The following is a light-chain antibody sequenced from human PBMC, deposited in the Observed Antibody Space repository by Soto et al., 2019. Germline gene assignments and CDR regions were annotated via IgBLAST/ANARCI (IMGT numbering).Light chain of an antibody. V-gene: IGKV3-15*01. Sequence: EIVMTQSPATLSVSPGERATLSCRASQSVSSNLAWYQQKSGQAPRLLIYDASTRATGIPARFSGSGSGTEFTLTISSLQSEDFAVYYCQQYNNWPYTFGQGTKLEIK. CDR2: DAS. CDR3: QQYNNWPYT. J-gene: IGKJ2*01. CDR1: QSVSSN.